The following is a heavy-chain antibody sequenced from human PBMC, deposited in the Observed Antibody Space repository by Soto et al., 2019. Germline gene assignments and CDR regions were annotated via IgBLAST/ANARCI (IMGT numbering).Heavy chain of an antibody. Sequence: PSETLSLTCAVYGGSFSGYDWTWIRQPPGTGLEWIGEINHSGSTNYNPSLKSRVTISVDTSKNQFSLKLTSVTAADTAVYYCARHNYDSSGYYSSSGFGQFDYWGQGTLVT. CDR1: GGSFSGYD. J-gene: IGHJ4*02. CDR2: INHSGST. D-gene: IGHD3-22*01. CDR3: ARHNYDSSGYYSSSGFGQFDY. V-gene: IGHV4-34*01.